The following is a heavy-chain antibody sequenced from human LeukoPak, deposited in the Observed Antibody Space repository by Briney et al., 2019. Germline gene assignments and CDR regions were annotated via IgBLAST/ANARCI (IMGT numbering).Heavy chain of an antibody. CDR2: MNPNSGNT. D-gene: IGHD6-19*01. CDR1: GYTFTSYD. V-gene: IGHV1-8*01. CDR3: ARGPRIAVAGTGGYYFDY. Sequence: ASVKASCKASGYTFTSYDINWVRQATGQGLEWMGWMNPNSGNTGYAQKFQGRVTMTRNTSISTAYMELSSLRSEDTAVYYCARGPRIAVAGTGGYYFDYWGQGTLVTVSS. J-gene: IGHJ4*02.